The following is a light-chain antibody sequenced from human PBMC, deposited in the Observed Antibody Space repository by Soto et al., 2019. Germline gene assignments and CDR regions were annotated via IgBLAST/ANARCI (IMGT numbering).Light chain of an antibody. V-gene: IGLV2-11*01. Sequence: QXVLTQPRSVSGSPLQSVTISCTGTSSDVGGYNYVSWYQQHPGKAPKLMIYDVSKRPSGVPDRFSGSKSGNTASLTISGLQAEDEADYYCCSYAGSYTFGYVFGTGTKVTVL. CDR2: DVS. CDR1: SSDVGGYNY. CDR3: CSYAGSYTFGYV. J-gene: IGLJ1*01.